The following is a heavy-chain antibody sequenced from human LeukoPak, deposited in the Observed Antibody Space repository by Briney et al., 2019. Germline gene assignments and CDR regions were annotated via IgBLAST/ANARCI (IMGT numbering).Heavy chain of an antibody. V-gene: IGHV3-73*01. CDR3: TRHGRDDDPHLDY. D-gene: IGHD5-24*01. J-gene: IGHJ4*02. CDR2: IRNKANSYAT. CDR1: GFTFSGSA. Sequence: GSLRLSCVASGFTFSGSAMHWVRQASGKGLEWVGRIRNKANSYATAYAASVNGRFTISRDDSKNTAYLQMNSLKTEDTAVYYCTRHGRDDDPHLDYWGQGTLVTVSS.